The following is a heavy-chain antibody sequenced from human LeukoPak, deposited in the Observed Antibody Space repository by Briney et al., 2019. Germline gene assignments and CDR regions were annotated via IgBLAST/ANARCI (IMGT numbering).Heavy chain of an antibody. CDR2: ISVDSGNT. Sequence: LRASVKVSCKTSGYTFTTYAISWVRQAPGQGLEWMGWISVDSGNTNYAQKLQGRVTMTTDTSTSTAYMELRSLRSDDTAVYYCAAIPYCTSVTCYYLDYWGQGTLVTVSS. J-gene: IGHJ4*02. CDR1: GYTFTTYA. CDR3: AAIPYCTSVTCYYLDY. V-gene: IGHV1-18*01. D-gene: IGHD2-8*01.